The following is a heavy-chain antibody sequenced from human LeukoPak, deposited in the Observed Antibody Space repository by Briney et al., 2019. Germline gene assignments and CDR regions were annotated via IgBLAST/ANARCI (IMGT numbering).Heavy chain of an antibody. V-gene: IGHV3-7*01. D-gene: IGHD4-23*01. CDR1: GFTFSSYW. Sequence: QAGGSLRLSCAASGFTFSSYWMSWVRQAPGKGLEWVANIKQDGSEKYYVDSVKGRFTISRDNAKNSLYLQMNSLRAEDTAVYYCAREPPTVVTLYYFDYWGQGTLVTVSS. J-gene: IGHJ4*02. CDR2: IKQDGSEK. CDR3: AREPPTVVTLYYFDY.